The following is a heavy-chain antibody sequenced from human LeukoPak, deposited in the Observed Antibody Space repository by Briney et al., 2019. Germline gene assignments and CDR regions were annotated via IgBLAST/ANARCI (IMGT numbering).Heavy chain of an antibody. J-gene: IGHJ3*02. D-gene: IGHD4-17*01. CDR1: GYSFTSYW. CDR2: IYPGDSDT. CDR3: ARRSHDYGDLDAFDI. V-gene: IGHV5-51*01. Sequence: GESLKISCKGSGYSFTSYWIGWVRQMPGKGLEWMGIIYPGDSDTRYSPSFQGQVTISADKSISTAYLQWSSLKASDTAMYYCARRSHDYGDLDAFDIWGQGTMVTVSS.